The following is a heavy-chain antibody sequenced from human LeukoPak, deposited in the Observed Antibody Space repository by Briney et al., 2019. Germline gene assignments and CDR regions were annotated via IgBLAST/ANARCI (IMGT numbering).Heavy chain of an antibody. V-gene: IGHV1-2*02. Sequence: ASVKVSCKASGYTFTGYHMHWVRQAPGQGLEWMGWINPNTGDTNYAQKFQGRVTMTRDTSIDTAYMELSRLKTDDTAVYYCARSSPLWFAPNGERGAFDIWGQGTMVTVSS. CDR3: ARSSPLWFAPNGERGAFDI. CDR1: GYTFTGYH. D-gene: IGHD3-10*01. J-gene: IGHJ3*02. CDR2: INPNTGDT.